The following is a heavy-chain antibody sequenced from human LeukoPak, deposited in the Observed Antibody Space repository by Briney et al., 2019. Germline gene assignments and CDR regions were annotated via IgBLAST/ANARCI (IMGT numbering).Heavy chain of an antibody. CDR3: ARGSDFDY. J-gene: IGHJ4*02. Sequence: GGSLRLSCAASGFTFSGYSMNWVRQAPGKGLEWVSSISSSSRYIYYADSVKGRFTISRDNAKNSLYLQMNSLRAEDTAVYYCARGSDFDYWGQGTLVTVSS. CDR2: ISSSSRYI. CDR1: GFTFSGYS. V-gene: IGHV3-21*01.